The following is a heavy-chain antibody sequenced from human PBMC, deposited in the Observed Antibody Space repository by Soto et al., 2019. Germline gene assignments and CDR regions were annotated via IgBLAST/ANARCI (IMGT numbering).Heavy chain of an antibody. D-gene: IGHD6-13*01. CDR3: ARHSGTWGRPRGYSSSWSY. CDR2: MNPNSGNT. V-gene: IGHV1-8*01. CDR1: GYTFTSYD. J-gene: IGHJ4*02. Sequence: GASVKVSCKASGYTFTSYDVNWVRQATGQGLEWMGWMNPNSGNTGYAQKFQGRVTMTRNTSISAAYMELSSLRSEDTAVYYCARHSGTWGRPRGYSSSWSYWGQGTLVTVSS.